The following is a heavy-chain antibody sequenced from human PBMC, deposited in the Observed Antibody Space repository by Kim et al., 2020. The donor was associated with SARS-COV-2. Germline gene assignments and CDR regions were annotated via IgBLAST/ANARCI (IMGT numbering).Heavy chain of an antibody. CDR1: GFTFSSYG. Sequence: GGSLRLSCAASGFTFSSYGMHWVRQAPGKGLGWVSRINSDGSSTSYADSVKGRFTISRDNAKNTLYLQMNTLRAEDTAVYYCAREAPDYDFWSGYWAGNWYYYYYGMDVWGQGTTVTVSS. J-gene: IGHJ6*02. CDR3: AREAPDYDFWSGYWAGNWYYYYYGMDV. V-gene: IGHV3-74*01. D-gene: IGHD3-3*01. CDR2: INSDGSST.